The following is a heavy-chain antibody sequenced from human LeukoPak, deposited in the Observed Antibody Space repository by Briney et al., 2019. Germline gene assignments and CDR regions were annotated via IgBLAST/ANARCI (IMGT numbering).Heavy chain of an antibody. D-gene: IGHD3-9*01. J-gene: IGHJ3*02. CDR3: ARDLTYYDILTGTPKGAFDI. V-gene: IGHV1-69*06. CDR2: IIPIFGTA. CDR1: GGTFSSYA. Sequence: SVKVSCKASGGTFSSYAISWVRQAPGQGLEWMGGIIPIFGTANYAQKFQGRVTITADKSTSTAYMELSSLRSEDTAVYYCARDLTYYDILTGTPKGAFDIWGQGTMVTVSS.